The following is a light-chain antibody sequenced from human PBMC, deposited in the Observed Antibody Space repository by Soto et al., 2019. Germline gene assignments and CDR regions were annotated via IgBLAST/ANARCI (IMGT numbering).Light chain of an antibody. CDR1: TSNIANNF. J-gene: IGLJ2*01. CDR2: RNN. Sequence: QSVVTQPPSASGTPGQRVTISCSGNTSNIANNFVYWYQQLPRTAPKLLIYRNNQRPSGVPDRYSASKSGTAASLAISGLRSEDEANYYCAAWDDSLGVPIFGGGTKLTVL. CDR3: AAWDDSLGVPI. V-gene: IGLV1-47*01.